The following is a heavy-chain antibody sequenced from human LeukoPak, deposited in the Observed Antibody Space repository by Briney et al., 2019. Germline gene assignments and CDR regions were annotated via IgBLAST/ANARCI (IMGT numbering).Heavy chain of an antibody. CDR2: ITVRGDST. CDR1: GLTFSTYA. CDR3: AREDLSIDYGDYVAPRYFDL. D-gene: IGHD4-17*01. J-gene: IGHJ2*01. Sequence: GGSLRLSCAVSGLTFSTYAMIWVRQAPGRGLEWVSAITVRGDSTFYPDSVKGRFTISRDNSKNTLYLQMNSLRAEDTAVYYCAREDLSIDYGDYVAPRYFDLWGRGTLVTVSS. V-gene: IGHV3-23*01.